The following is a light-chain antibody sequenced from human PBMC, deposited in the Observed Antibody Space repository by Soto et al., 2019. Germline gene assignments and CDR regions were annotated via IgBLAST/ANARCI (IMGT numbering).Light chain of an antibody. J-gene: IGLJ2*01. CDR3: CSYAGSGVV. Sequence: QSALTQPASVSGSPGQSITISCTGTSSDVGSYNLVSWYQQHPGKAPKLMIYEGSKRPSGVSNRFSGSKSVNTASLTISGLQAEDEADYYCCSYAGSGVVFGGGTKVTVL. CDR2: EGS. CDR1: SSDVGSYNL. V-gene: IGLV2-23*01.